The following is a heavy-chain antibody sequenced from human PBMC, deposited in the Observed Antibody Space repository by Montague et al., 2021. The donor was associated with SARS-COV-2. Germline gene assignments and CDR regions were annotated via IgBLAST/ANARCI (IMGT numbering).Heavy chain of an antibody. CDR1: GFSLSTSGMC. Sequence: LVKPTQTLTLTCTFSGFSLSTSGMCVSWIRQPPGKGLEWIGSIYYSGSTYYNPSLKSRVTISVDTSKNQFSLKLSSVTAADTAVYYCARTPRRNSGGYSGTFDIWGQGTMVTVSS. J-gene: IGHJ3*02. CDR2: IYYSGST. D-gene: IGHD3-22*01. V-gene: IGHV4-39*01. CDR3: ARTPRRNSGGYSGTFDI.